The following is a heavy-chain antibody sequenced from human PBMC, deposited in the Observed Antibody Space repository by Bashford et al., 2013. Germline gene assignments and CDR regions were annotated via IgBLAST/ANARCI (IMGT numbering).Heavy chain of an antibody. V-gene: IGHV3-9*01. J-gene: IGHJ5*02. CDR2: ISWNSGSI. CDR1: GFTFSSYA. D-gene: IGHD3-10*01. CDR3: AKADYGSGSYLGS. Sequence: GGPVRLSCAASGFTFSSYAMHWVRQAPGRGLEWVSGISWNSGSIGYADSVKGRFTISRDNAKNSLYLQMNSLRAEDTALYYCAKADYGSGSYLGSWGQGTLVTVSS.